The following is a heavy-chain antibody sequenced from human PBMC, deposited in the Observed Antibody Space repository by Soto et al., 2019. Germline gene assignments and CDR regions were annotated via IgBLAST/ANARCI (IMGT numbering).Heavy chain of an antibody. V-gene: IGHV4-31*03. D-gene: IGHD2-15*01. CDR2: IYYSGST. CDR3: AREGGTPPHGSFDY. J-gene: IGHJ4*02. CDR1: GGSISSGGYY. Sequence: QVQLQESGPGLVKPSQTLSLTCTVSGGSISSGGYYWSWIRQHPGKGLEWIGYIYYSGSTYYNPSPKRRVTIHVDTSKNRFPGKLGPVTARDRAVYYWAREGGTPPHGSFDYWGQGTLVTVSS.